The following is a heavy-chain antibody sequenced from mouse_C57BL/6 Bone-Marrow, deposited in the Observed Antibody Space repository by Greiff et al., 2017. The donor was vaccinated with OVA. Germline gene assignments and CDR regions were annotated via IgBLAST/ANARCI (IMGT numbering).Heavy chain of an antibody. CDR2: IDPSDSYT. D-gene: IGHD2-5*01. Sequence: QVQLQQPGAELVMPGASVKLSCKASGYTFTSYWMHWVKQRPGQGLEWIGEIDPSDSYTNYNQKFKGKSTLTVDKSSSTAYMQPSSLTSEDSAVYYSAREYYSNYDWYFDVWGTGTTVTVSS. V-gene: IGHV1-69*01. CDR3: AREYYSNYDWYFDV. CDR1: GYTFTSYW. J-gene: IGHJ1*03.